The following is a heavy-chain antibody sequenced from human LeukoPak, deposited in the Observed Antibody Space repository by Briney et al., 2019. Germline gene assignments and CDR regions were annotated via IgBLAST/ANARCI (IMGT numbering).Heavy chain of an antibody. CDR3: ARDTVGSIAARRQLYYMDV. CDR1: GYTFTSYG. Sequence: VASVTVSCRASGYTFTSYGISWVRQAPGQGLEWMGWISAYNGNTNFAQTLQGRITMTTDTSTSTAYMELRSLRSDDTAVYYCARDTVGSIAARRQLYYMDVWGKGTTVTVSS. V-gene: IGHV1-18*01. CDR2: ISAYNGNT. D-gene: IGHD6-6*01. J-gene: IGHJ6*03.